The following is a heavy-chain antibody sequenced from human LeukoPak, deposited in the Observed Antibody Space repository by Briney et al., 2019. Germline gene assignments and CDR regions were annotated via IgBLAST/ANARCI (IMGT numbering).Heavy chain of an antibody. Sequence: SGGSLRLSCAASGFTFSNVWMSWVRQAPGKGLEWVGRIKSITDGGTEDYAAPVRGRLTISRDDSKNTLYPQMNSLKTEDTAVYYCTTSSDYEGLFDYWGKGTLVTVSS. CDR3: TTSSDYEGLFDY. CDR1: GFTFSNVW. J-gene: IGHJ4*02. D-gene: IGHD5-12*01. V-gene: IGHV3-15*01. CDR2: IKSITDGGTE.